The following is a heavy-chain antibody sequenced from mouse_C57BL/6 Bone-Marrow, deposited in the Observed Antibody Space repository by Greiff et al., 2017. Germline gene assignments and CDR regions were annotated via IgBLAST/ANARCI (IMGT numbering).Heavy chain of an antibody. CDR2: ISSGSSTI. V-gene: IGHV5-17*01. CDR3: ASRDDGYYDYFDY. CDR1: GFTFSDYG. J-gene: IGHJ2*01. D-gene: IGHD2-3*01. Sequence: EVQGVESGGGLVKPGGSLKLSCAASGFTFSDYGMHWVRQAPEKGLEWVAYISSGSSTIYYADTVKGRFTISRDNAKNTLFLQMTSLRSEDTAMYYCASRDDGYYDYFDYWGQGTTLTVSS.